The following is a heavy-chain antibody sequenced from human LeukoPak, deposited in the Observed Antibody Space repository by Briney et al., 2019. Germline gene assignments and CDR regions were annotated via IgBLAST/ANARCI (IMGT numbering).Heavy chain of an antibody. J-gene: IGHJ6*03. CDR2: INYSGTT. V-gene: IGHV4-39*02. CDR3: ASLTHSYNADPPGYYPFYYMDV. Sequence: SETLSLTCNVSSGSITDSNYYWGRIRQPPGKGLEWIGRINYSGTTYYSPSLKSRVTISVDTSRNHFSLKVTSVTAADTAVYYCASLTHSYNADPPGYYPFYYMDVWGKGTTVTVSS. D-gene: IGHD3-22*01. CDR1: SGSITDSNYY.